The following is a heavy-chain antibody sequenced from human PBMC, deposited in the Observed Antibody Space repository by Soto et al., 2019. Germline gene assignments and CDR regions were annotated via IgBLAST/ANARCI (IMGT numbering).Heavy chain of an antibody. V-gene: IGHV4-4*02. CDR1: GGSISSSNW. D-gene: IGHD3-3*01. CDR3: ARKRITIFEVGRKNWFDP. CDR2: IYHSGST. J-gene: IGHJ5*02. Sequence: SETLSLTCAVSGGSISSSNWWSGVRQPPGKGLEWIGEIYHSGSTNYNPSLKSRVTISVDKSKNQFSLKLSSVTAADTAVYYCARKRITIFEVGRKNWFDPWGQGTLVTVS.